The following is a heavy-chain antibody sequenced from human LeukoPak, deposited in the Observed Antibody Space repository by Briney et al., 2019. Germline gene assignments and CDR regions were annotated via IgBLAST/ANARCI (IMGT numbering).Heavy chain of an antibody. V-gene: IGHV4-30-4*08. Sequence: PSETLSLTCTVSGGSISSGDYYWSWIRQPPGKGLEWIGYIYYSGSTYYNPSLKSRVTISVDTSKNQFSLTLSSVTAADTAVYYCARGSMITFGGVIPHWFDPWGQGTLVTVSS. CDR1: GGSISSGDYY. CDR2: IYYSGST. CDR3: ARGSMITFGGVIPHWFDP. D-gene: IGHD3-16*02. J-gene: IGHJ5*02.